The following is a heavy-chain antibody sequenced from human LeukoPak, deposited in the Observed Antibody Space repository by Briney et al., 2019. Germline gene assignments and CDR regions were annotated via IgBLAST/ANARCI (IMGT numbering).Heavy chain of an antibody. V-gene: IGHV3-30*04. D-gene: IGHD5-18*01. CDR2: ISYDGSDK. CDR1: GFTFSSYA. CDR3: AKGDTAMVPDAFDI. J-gene: IGHJ3*02. Sequence: GRSLRLSCAASGFTFSSYAMYWVRQAPGKGLEWVAVISYDGSDKFYADSVKGRFTISRDSSKNTLYLQMNSLRAEDTAVYYCAKGDTAMVPDAFDIWGQGTMVTVSS.